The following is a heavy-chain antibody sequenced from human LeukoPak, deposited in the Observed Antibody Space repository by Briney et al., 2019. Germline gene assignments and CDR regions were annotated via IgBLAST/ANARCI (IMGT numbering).Heavy chain of an antibody. D-gene: IGHD3-22*01. CDR3: ARDGFDYYDSSGFPYFDY. CDR1: GFTFSNCA. CDR2: ISGGGAAI. V-gene: IGHV3-23*01. Sequence: PGGSLRLSCAASGFTFSNCAMSWVRQAPGKGLQWVSGISGGGAAIYYADSVKGRFTISRDNSKNTLYLQMNSLRAEDTAVYFCARDGFDYYDSSGFPYFDYWGQGTLVTVSS. J-gene: IGHJ4*02.